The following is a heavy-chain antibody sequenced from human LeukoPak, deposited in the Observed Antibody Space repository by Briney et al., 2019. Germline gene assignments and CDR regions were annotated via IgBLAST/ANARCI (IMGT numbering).Heavy chain of an antibody. V-gene: IGHV1-69*04. CDR1: GGTFSSYA. Sequence: SVKVSCNASGGTFSSYAISWVRQPPGQGLEWMGSIIPIFDIANYAQKFQGRVTITADKSTGPAYMELSSLRSKDTAVYYCARHSYYYDSSGYYLVDWGQGTLVTVSS. J-gene: IGHJ4*02. CDR2: IIPIFDIA. D-gene: IGHD3-22*01. CDR3: ARHSYYYDSSGYYLVD.